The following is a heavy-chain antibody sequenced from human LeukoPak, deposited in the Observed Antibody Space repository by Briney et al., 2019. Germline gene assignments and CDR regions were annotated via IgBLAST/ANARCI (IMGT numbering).Heavy chain of an antibody. D-gene: IGHD3-10*01. CDR1: GGTFSSCA. V-gene: IGHV1-69*05. Sequence: SVKVSCKASGGTFSSCAISWVRQAPGQGLEWMGRIIPIFGTANYAQKFQGRVTITTDESTSTAYMELSSLRSEDTAVYYCASRYGSGSYREGIDYWGQGTLVTVSS. J-gene: IGHJ4*02. CDR2: IIPIFGTA. CDR3: ASRYGSGSYREGIDY.